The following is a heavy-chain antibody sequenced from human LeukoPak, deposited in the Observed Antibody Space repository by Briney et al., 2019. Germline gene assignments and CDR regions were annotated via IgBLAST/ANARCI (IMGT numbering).Heavy chain of an antibody. V-gene: IGHV3-23*01. Sequence: PGGSLRLSCAASGFIFSSYAMSWVRQAPGKGLEWVSTISGSGGSTYYADSVKGRFTISRDNSKNTAYLQMNSLRAEDTAVYYCAKDRPCINDVCHGDFDYWGQGTLVTVSS. J-gene: IGHJ4*02. D-gene: IGHD2-8*01. CDR1: GFIFSSYA. CDR3: AKDRPCINDVCHGDFDY. CDR2: ISGSGGST.